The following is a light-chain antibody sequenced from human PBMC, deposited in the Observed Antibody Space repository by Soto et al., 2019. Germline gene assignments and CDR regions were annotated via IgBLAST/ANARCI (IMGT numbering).Light chain of an antibody. CDR2: DAS. J-gene: IGKJ4*01. Sequence: EIVLTQSPATLSLSPVQRPTLSCRARQSVSSYLAWHKQNPGQAPRTLIADASNTATGIRARFSGSGSGTDFTLTISSLEPVEFAVYYCQQRSTWLTFGGGTKVDIK. V-gene: IGKV3-11*01. CDR3: QQRSTWLT. CDR1: QSVSSY.